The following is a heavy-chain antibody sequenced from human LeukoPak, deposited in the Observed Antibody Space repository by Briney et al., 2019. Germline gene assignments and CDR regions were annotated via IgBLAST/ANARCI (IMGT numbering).Heavy chain of an antibody. V-gene: IGHV1-45*02. CDR2: ITPFNGNT. CDR3: ASLTGTRGAFDAFDI. J-gene: IGHJ3*02. CDR1: GYTFTYRY. D-gene: IGHD1-7*01. Sequence: SVKVSCKASGYTFTYRYLHWVRQAPGQALEWMGWITPFNGNTNYAQKFQDRVTITRDRSMSTAYMELSSLRSEDTAMYYCASLTGTRGAFDAFDIWGQGTMVTVSS.